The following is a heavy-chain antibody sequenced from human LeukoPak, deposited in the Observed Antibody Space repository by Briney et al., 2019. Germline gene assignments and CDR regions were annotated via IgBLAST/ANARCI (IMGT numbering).Heavy chain of an antibody. J-gene: IGHJ2*01. V-gene: IGHV1-8*01. CDR2: MNPSSGYT. Sequence: GASVRVSCKASGYPLTTYDINWVRQATGQGLEWMGWMNPSSGYTGYSQKFQGRVTMTRNTSITTAYMELSSLRSEDTAVYYCARISDHNWYFDLWGRGTLVTVSS. CDR1: GYPLTTYD. CDR3: ARISDHNWYFDL. D-gene: IGHD1-14*01.